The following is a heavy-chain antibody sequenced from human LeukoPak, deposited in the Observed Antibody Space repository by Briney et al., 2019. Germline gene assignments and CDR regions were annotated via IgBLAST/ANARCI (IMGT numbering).Heavy chain of an antibody. D-gene: IGHD2/OR15-2a*01. CDR2: ISGDGSST. J-gene: IGHJ4*02. Sequence: EGSLRLSCAASGFTFSSYWMHWVRQAPGKGLVWVSRISGDGSSTFYADSVKGRFTISRDNAKNTLYLQMNSLRAEDTAVYYCARELSAGDWGQGTLVTVSS. V-gene: IGHV3-74*01. CDR3: ARELSAGD. CDR1: GFTFSSYW.